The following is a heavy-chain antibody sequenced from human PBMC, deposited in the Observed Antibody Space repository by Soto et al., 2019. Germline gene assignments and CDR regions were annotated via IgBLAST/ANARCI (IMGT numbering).Heavy chain of an antibody. CDR3: TTGLFYYYASSGHPGAFDI. J-gene: IGHJ3*02. CDR2: IKSKTDGGTT. V-gene: IGHV3-15*01. CDR1: GFTFSNAW. D-gene: IGHD3-22*01. Sequence: PGGSLRLSCAASGFTFSNAWMSWVRQAPGKGLEWVGRIKSKTDGGTTDYAAPVKGRFTISRDDSKNTLYLQMNSLKTEDTAVYYCTTGLFYYYASSGHPGAFDIWGQGTMVTVSS.